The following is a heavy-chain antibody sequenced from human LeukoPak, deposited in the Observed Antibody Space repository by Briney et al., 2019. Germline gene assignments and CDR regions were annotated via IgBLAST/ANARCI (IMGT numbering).Heavy chain of an antibody. CDR3: AKDHYWSVDY. V-gene: IGHV3-74*01. Sequence: GGSLRLSCAASGFDFSSNWMHWVRHAPGQGLVWVSRIKGDGISTNYADSVKGRFTISRDIAKNTLYLQMNSLRAEDTGVYYCAKDHYWSVDYWGRGTLVTVSS. J-gene: IGHJ4*02. CDR2: IKGDGIST. CDR1: GFDFSSNW. D-gene: IGHD3-3*01.